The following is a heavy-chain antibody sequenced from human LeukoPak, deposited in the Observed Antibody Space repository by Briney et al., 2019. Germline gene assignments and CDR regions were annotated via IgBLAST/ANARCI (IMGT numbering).Heavy chain of an antibody. CDR1: GGSIGTHY. Sequence: SETLSLTCTVSGGSIGTHYWSWIRQPAGKGLEWIGRIYSSGTSNYNPSLTSRATMSLDTSGNQFSLKLTSVTAADTAVYFCARDLVEAGYRSGLFAYWGQGIRVTVSS. J-gene: IGHJ4*02. CDR3: ARDLVEAGYRSGLFAY. CDR2: IYSSGTS. D-gene: IGHD6-19*01. V-gene: IGHV4-4*07.